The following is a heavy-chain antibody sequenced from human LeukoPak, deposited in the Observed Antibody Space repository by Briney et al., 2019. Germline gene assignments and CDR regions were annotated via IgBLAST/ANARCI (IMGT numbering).Heavy chain of an antibody. CDR3: ARGSLSAGNYYYMDV. CDR1: GGTFSSYA. V-gene: IGHV1-69*05. J-gene: IGHJ6*03. CDR2: IIPIFGTA. Sequence: SVKVSCKASGGTFSSYAISWVLQAPGQGLEWMGRIIPIFGTANYAQKFQGRVTITTDESTSTAYMELSSLRSEDTAVYYCARGSLSAGNYYYMDVWGKGTTVTVSS. D-gene: IGHD3-10*01.